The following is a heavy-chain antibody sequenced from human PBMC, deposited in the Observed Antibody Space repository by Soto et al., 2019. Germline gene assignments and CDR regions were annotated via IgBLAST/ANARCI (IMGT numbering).Heavy chain of an antibody. D-gene: IGHD3-10*01. V-gene: IGHV3-9*01. Sequence: EVQLVESGGDLVQPGRSLRLSCAASGFNFNDYGMHWVRQAPGKGLEWVSSISWNSVSIGYADYVKGRFTISRDNAKNSLYLQMNSLRAEDTALYYCAKDMENGYNPYYYYGMDVWGQGTTVTVSS. J-gene: IGHJ6*02. CDR2: ISWNSVSI. CDR3: AKDMENGYNPYYYYGMDV. CDR1: GFNFNDYG.